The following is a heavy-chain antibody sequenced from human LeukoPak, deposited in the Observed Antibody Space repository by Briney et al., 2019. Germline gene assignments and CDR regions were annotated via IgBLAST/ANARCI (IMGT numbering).Heavy chain of an antibody. Sequence: PGGSLRLSCAASGFTVSSNYMSWVRQAPGKGLEWVSVIYSGGSTYYADSVKGRFTISRDNSKNTLYLQMNSLRAEDTAMYYCARPAHFDSHLEYWGQGTLVTVPS. CDR2: IYSGGST. CDR1: GFTVSSNY. D-gene: IGHD3-9*01. J-gene: IGHJ4*02. V-gene: IGHV3-53*01. CDR3: ARPAHFDSHLEY.